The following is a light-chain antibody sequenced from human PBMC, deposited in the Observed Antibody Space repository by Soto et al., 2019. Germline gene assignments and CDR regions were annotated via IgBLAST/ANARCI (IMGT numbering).Light chain of an antibody. CDR1: QSFTSRS. Sequence: EVVMPESPGSLSLSEVRGAPLPCSTSQSFTSRSLAWYQQKPGQAPRLLVQGASRRATGIPDRFSGSGSGTDFTLTISRLEPEDFEVYYCQQYGGSPTTFGQGTKVDIK. V-gene: IGKV3-20*01. CDR2: GAS. CDR3: QQYGGSPTT. J-gene: IGKJ1*01.